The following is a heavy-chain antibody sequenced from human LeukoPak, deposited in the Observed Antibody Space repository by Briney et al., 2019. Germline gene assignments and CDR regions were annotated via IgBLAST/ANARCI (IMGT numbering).Heavy chain of an antibody. CDR3: ARRSDYYDSSAYRY. CDR2: MNPNSGNI. V-gene: IGHV1-8*01. D-gene: IGHD3-22*01. CDR1: GYTFSSYD. Sequence: GASVKVSCKASGYTFSSYDINRVRQATGQGLEWMGWMNPNSGNIGYAQKFQGRITMTRNTSISTAYMELSSLRSDDTAVYYCARRSDYYDSSAYRYWGQGTLVTVSS. J-gene: IGHJ4*02.